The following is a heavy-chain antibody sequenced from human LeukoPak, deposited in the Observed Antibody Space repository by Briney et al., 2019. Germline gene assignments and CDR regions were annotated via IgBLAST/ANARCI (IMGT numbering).Heavy chain of an antibody. J-gene: IGHJ4*02. Sequence: GGSLRLSCAASGFTFSSYGMHWVRQAPGKGLEWVAFIRYDGSNKYYADSVKGRFTISRDNSKNTLYLQMNSLRAEDTAVYYCAKGGDDIVVVPAALHPFDYWGQGTLVTVSS. CDR3: AKGGDDIVVVPAALHPFDY. CDR2: IRYDGSNK. D-gene: IGHD2-2*01. CDR1: GFTFSSYG. V-gene: IGHV3-30*02.